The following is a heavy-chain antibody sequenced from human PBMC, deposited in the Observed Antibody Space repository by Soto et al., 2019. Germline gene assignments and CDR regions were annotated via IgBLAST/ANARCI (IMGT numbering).Heavy chain of an antibody. J-gene: IGHJ4*02. Sequence: PGGSLRLSCAASGFTFTSYAMSWVRQAPGKGLEWVSAISGSGGSSYYADSVKGRFTISKDNSKNTLFLQMNSPRAEDTAIYYCAKGGSYYYDSSGYYANWGQGTLVTVSS. CDR3: AKGGSYYYDSSGYYAN. CDR2: ISGSGGSS. CDR1: GFTFTSYA. D-gene: IGHD3-22*01. V-gene: IGHV3-23*01.